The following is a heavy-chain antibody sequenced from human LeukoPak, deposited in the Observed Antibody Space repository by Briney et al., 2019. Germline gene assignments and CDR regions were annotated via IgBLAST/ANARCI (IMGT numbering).Heavy chain of an antibody. Sequence: GGSLRLSCAASGFTFSGYAMSWVRQAPGKGLEWVSTIVGSGGSTYNADSVKGRFTISRDNSKSTLYLQMNSLRAEDTAVYYCAKANDFWSGYSNYRGQGTLVTVSS. V-gene: IGHV3-23*01. CDR1: GFTFSGYA. CDR2: IVGSGGST. D-gene: IGHD3-3*01. CDR3: AKANDFWSGYSNY. J-gene: IGHJ4*02.